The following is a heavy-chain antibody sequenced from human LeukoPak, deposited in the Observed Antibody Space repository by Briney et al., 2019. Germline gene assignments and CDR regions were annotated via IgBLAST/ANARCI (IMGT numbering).Heavy chain of an antibody. Sequence: PGGSLRLSCAASGFTFSSHDMHWVRQAPGRGLEWVAHISNDGNNKYYVDSVKGRFTISRDNPKNTLYLQMNSLRAEVTAVYYCARVDRQLAPPSYWYFDLWGRGTLVTVSS. J-gene: IGHJ2*01. V-gene: IGHV3-30-3*01. CDR1: GFTFSSHD. D-gene: IGHD6-13*01. CDR2: ISNDGNNK. CDR3: ARVDRQLAPPSYWYFDL.